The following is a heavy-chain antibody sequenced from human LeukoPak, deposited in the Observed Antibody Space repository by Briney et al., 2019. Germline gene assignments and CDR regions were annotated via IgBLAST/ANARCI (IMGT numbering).Heavy chain of an antibody. D-gene: IGHD4-23*01. CDR2: IWYGGSNK. CDR3: ARDSLYGGNDY. Sequence: GGSLRLSCAASGFTFSSYGMHWVRQAPGKGLEWVAVIWYGGSNKYYADSVKGRFTISRDNSKNTLYLHMNSLRAEDTAVYYCARDSLYGGNDYWGQGTLVTVSS. V-gene: IGHV3-33*08. J-gene: IGHJ4*02. CDR1: GFTFSSYG.